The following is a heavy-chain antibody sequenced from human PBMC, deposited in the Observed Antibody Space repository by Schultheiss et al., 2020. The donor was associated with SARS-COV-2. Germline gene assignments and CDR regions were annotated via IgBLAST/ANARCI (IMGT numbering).Heavy chain of an antibody. Sequence: SETLSLTCTVSGGSISSGGYYWSWIRQPPGKGLEWIGYIYYSGSTYYNPSLKSRVTISVDTSKNQFSLKLSSVTAADTAVYYCARRVNDGRWFDPWGQGTLVTVSS. J-gene: IGHJ5*02. CDR2: IYYSGST. CDR3: ARRVNDGRWFDP. D-gene: IGHD1-1*01. V-gene: IGHV4-30-4*08. CDR1: GGSISSGGYY.